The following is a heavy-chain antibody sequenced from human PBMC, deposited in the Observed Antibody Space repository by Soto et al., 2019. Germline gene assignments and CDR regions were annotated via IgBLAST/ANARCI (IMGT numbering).Heavy chain of an antibody. CDR1: GFTFSSYS. D-gene: IGHD6-13*01. V-gene: IGHV3-21*01. CDR2: ISSSSSYI. J-gene: IGHJ5*02. Sequence: EVQLVESGGGLVKPGGSLRLSCAASGFTFSSYSMNWVRQAPGKGLEWVSSISSSSSYIYYADSVKGRFTISRDNAKNSLDLQMNSLRAEDTAVYYCARDSSSWYEGWFDPWGQGTLVTVSS. CDR3: ARDSSSWYEGWFDP.